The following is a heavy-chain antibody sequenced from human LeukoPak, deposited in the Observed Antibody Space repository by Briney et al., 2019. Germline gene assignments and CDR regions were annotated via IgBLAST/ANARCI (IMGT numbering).Heavy chain of an antibody. J-gene: IGHJ4*02. CDR3: TRGAGWLIDY. CDR2: FHNSGTS. V-gene: IGHV4-59*01. Sequence: SETLSLPCTVSDDSISDYYRGGIRQPPGKGLEWIGYFHNSGTSTYNPSLKSRVTISADTSKNQFSLKLNSLTTADTAVYYCTRGAGWLIDYWGQGILVTVSS. CDR1: DDSISDYY. D-gene: IGHD3-16*01.